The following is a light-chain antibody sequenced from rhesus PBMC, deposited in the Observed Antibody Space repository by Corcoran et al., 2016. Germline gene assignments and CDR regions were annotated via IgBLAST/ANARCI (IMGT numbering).Light chain of an antibody. Sequence: DIQMTQSPSSLSASVGDTVTITCRASQDISSSLNWFQQKPGKAPTLLIYVASSLQSGVPSRFSGSGAGTDFTLTISSLQPEDFATYYCLRHDNYPWTFGQGAKVEIK. CDR1: QDISSS. V-gene: IGKV1-28*03. CDR3: LRHDNYPWT. J-gene: IGKJ1*01. CDR2: VAS.